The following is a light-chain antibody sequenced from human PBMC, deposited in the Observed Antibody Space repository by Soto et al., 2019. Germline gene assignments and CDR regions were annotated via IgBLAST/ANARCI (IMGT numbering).Light chain of an antibody. CDR3: QQYNNWPRAT. J-gene: IGKJ4*01. Sequence: EIVMTQSPATLSVSPGERATLSCRASQSISSNLAWYQQKPGQAPRLLMFRTSSRATGFPARFSGSGSGTEFNLLISSLQSEDFLVYYCQQYNNWPRATFGGGTKVEIK. CDR2: RTS. CDR1: QSISSN. V-gene: IGKV3-15*01.